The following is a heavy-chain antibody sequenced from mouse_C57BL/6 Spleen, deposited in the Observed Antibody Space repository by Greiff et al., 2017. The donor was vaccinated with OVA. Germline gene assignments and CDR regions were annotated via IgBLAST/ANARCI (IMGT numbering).Heavy chain of an antibody. V-gene: IGHV5-16*01. Sequence: DVQLVESEGGLVQPGSSMKLSCTASGFTFSDYYMAWVRQVPEKGLEWVANINYDGSSTYYLDSLKSRFIISRDNAKNILYLQMSSLKSEDTATYYCARDGYYGSSYYYYAMDYWGQGTSVTVSS. CDR1: GFTFSDYY. J-gene: IGHJ4*01. D-gene: IGHD1-1*01. CDR2: INYDGSST. CDR3: ARDGYYGSSYYYYAMDY.